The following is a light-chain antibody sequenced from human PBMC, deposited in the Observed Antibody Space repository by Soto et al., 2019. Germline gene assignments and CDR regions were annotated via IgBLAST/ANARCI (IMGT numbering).Light chain of an antibody. CDR2: GAS. V-gene: IGKV1-39*01. CDR1: LGISKY. J-gene: IGKJ4*01. Sequence: DIQVIQSPSSLSASVGDRVTITCRASLGISKYLNWYQQKPGKAPKLLIYGASTLQSGVPSRFSGTGSGTDFTLIISSLQPEDSATYYCQQSHSTPLTFGGGTKLEI. CDR3: QQSHSTPLT.